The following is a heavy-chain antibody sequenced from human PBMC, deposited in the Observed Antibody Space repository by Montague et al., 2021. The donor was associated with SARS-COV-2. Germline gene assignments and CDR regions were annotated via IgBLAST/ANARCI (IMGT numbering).Heavy chain of an antibody. D-gene: IGHD3-3*01. CDR1: GVVVSRSRYD. J-gene: IGHJ4*02. Sequence: SETLSLTCTVSGVVVSRSRYDGGSIRQPPGKELVWLGQLDYSGNTYYNPSLKSRVTISVDTSKNQFSLKLSSVTAADTAVYYCANMGVGRITIFGVVSRGGLDYWGQGTLVTVSS. V-gene: IGHV4-39*01. CDR3: ANMGVGRITIFGVVSRGGLDY. CDR2: LDYSGNT.